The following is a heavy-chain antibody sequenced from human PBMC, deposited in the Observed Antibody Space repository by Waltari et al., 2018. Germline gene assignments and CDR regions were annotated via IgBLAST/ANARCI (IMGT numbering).Heavy chain of an antibody. Sequence: QLLESGGGLVQPGGSLRLSCAASGFSFAGFAMHWVRQAPGKGLEWVSGLGGSGATTYYADSVRGRFTVSRDNSRNTVDLQMNSLRAEDTAVYYCAKAFRGYSGSYFDIWGRGTLVAVS. V-gene: IGHV3-23*01. CDR1: GFSFAGFA. J-gene: IGHJ4*02. CDR3: AKAFRGYSGSYFDI. D-gene: IGHD5-12*01. CDR2: LGGSGATT.